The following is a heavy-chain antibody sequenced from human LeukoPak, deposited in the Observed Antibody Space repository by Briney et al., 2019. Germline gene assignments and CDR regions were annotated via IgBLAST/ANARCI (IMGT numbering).Heavy chain of an antibody. CDR3: ARQYCGGDCYSRPHAFDI. J-gene: IGHJ3*02. V-gene: IGHV3-66*04. CDR1: GFTVSSNY. CDR2: IYSGGST. D-gene: IGHD2-21*02. Sequence: PGGSLRLSCAASGFTVSSNYMSWVRQAPGKGLEWVSVIYSGGSTYYADSVKGRFTISRDNSKNTLYLQMNSLRAEDTAVYYCARQYCGGDCYSRPHAFDIWGQGTMVTVSS.